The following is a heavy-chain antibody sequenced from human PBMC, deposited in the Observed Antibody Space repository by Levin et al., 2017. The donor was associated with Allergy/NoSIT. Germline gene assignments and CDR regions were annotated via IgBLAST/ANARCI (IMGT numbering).Heavy chain of an antibody. V-gene: IGHV3-74*01. D-gene: IGHD1-20*01. CDR2: INGDGSTT. CDR1: GFAFSSYW. J-gene: IGHJ4*02. CDR3: ARAVTGTNDY. Sequence: GGSLRLSCAASGFAFSSYWMHWVRQAPGKGLVWVSRINGDGSTTNYADSVKGRITISRDNGKNTLYLQMNSLTAEDTAVYYCARAVTGTNDYWGQGTLVTVSS.